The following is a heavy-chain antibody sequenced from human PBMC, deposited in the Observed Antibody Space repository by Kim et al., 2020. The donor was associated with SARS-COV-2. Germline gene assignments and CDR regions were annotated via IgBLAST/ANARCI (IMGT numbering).Heavy chain of an antibody. V-gene: IGHV5-10-1*01. CDR2: IDPSDSYT. D-gene: IGHD3-22*01. CDR3: ARHRYYYDSSGYPAWYFDL. J-gene: IGHJ2*01. CDR1: GYSFTSYW. Sequence: GESLKISCKGSGYSFTSYWISWVRQMPGKGLEWMGRIDPSDSYTNYSPSFQGHVTISADKSISTAYLQWSSLKASDTAMYYCARHRYYYDSSGYPAWYFDLWGRGTLVTVSS.